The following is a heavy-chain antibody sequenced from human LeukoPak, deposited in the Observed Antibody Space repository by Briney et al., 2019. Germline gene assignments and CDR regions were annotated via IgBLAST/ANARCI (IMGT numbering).Heavy chain of an antibody. CDR1: GGSFSGYY. CDR2: SNHSGST. CDR3: ARATYYYNSSGYYPYFVY. D-gene: IGHD3-22*01. Sequence: SETLSLTCAVYGGSFSGYYWSWIRQPPGRGLEWIGESNHSGSTNYNPSLKSRVTISVDTSKNQFSLKLSSVTAADTAVYYCARATYYYNSSGYYPYFVYSGDGALVTVSS. J-gene: IGHJ4*01. V-gene: IGHV4-34*01.